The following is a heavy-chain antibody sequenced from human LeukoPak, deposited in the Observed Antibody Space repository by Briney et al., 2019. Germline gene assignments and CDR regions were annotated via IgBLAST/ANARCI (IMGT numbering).Heavy chain of an antibody. J-gene: IGHJ4*02. CDR3: AKDRYCSGGSCYLFDY. CDR2: ISGSGGST. CDR1: GFTFSSYA. D-gene: IGHD2-15*01. V-gene: IGHV3-23*01. Sequence: GGSLRLSCAASGFTFSSYAMGWVRQAPGKGLEWVSAISGSGGSTYYADSVKGRFTISRDNSKNTLYLQMNSLRAEDTAVYYCAKDRYCSGGSCYLFDYWGQGTLVTVSS.